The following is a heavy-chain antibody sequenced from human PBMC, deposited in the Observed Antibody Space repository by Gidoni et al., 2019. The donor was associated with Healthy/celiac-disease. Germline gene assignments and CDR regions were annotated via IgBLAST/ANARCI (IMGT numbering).Heavy chain of an antibody. CDR2: INSDGSST. D-gene: IGHD6-13*01. Sequence: EVQLVESGGGLVQPGGSLRPSCAASGLTFSSYWMHWVRQAPGKGLVWVSRINSDGSSTSYAYSVKGRFTISRDNAKNTLYLQMNSLRAEDTAVYYCARRSSWRHFDYWGQGTLVTVSS. V-gene: IGHV3-74*01. CDR1: GLTFSSYW. J-gene: IGHJ4*02. CDR3: ARRSSWRHFDY.